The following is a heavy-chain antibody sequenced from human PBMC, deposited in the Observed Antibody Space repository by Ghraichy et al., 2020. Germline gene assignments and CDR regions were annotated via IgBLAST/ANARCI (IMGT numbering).Heavy chain of an antibody. CDR2: ISSSSSYI. V-gene: IGHV3-21*01. J-gene: IGHJ6*02. Sequence: GGSLRLSCAASGFTFSSYSMNWVRQAPGKGLEWVSSISSSSSYIYYADSVKGRFTISRDNAKNSLYLQMNSLRAEDTAVYYCARDPQAGLCYGMDVWGQGTTVTVSS. D-gene: IGHD6-13*01. CDR3: ARDPQAGLCYGMDV. CDR1: GFTFSSYS.